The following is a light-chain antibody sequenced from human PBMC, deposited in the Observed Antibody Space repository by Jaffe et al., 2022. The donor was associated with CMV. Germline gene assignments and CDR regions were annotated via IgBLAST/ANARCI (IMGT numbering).Light chain of an antibody. CDR2: GVS. V-gene: IGKV3-20*01. CDR3: QKYGSSPPNT. CDR1: QSVSSGY. Sequence: EIVLTQSPGTLSLSPGERATLSCRASQSVSSGYLAWYQQKPGQAPRLLIYGVSIRATGIPDRFSGSGSGTDFTLTISRLEPEDFAVYYCQKYGSSPPNTFGPGTKLEIK. J-gene: IGKJ2*01.